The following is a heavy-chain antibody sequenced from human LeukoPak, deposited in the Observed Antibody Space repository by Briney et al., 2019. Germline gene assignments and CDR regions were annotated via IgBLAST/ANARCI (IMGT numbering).Heavy chain of an antibody. CDR2: INHSGST. V-gene: IGHV4-34*01. CDR3: ARALTVSRITPFDY. J-gene: IGHJ4*02. Sequence: GSLRLSCAASGFTFNTYSLNWVRQAPGKGLEWIGEINHSGSTNYNPSLKSRVTISVDTSKNQFSLKLSSVTAADTAVYYCARALTVSRITPFDYWGQGTLVTVSS. CDR1: GFTFNTYS. D-gene: IGHD3-10*01.